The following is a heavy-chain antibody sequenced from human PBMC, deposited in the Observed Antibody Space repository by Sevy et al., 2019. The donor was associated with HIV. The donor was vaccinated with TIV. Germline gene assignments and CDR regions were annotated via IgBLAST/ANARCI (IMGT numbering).Heavy chain of an antibody. D-gene: IGHD5-18*01. Sequence: GGSLRLSCAASGFTFDDYGMSWVRQAPGKGLEWVSGINWNGGSTGYADSVKGRFTISRDNAKNSLNLQMNSLRAEDTALYYCARGTLRRGYSYGFYDYWGQGTLVTVSS. J-gene: IGHJ4*02. V-gene: IGHV3-20*04. CDR3: ARGTLRRGYSYGFYDY. CDR2: INWNGGST. CDR1: GFTFDDYG.